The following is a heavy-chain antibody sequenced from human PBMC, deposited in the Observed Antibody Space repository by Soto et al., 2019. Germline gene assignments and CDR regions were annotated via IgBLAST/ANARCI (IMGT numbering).Heavy chain of an antibody. V-gene: IGHV3-7*01. J-gene: IGHJ6*02. CDR3: TRGESWDGQLRYGLDV. Sequence: PGGSLRLSCAASGFTFSSYWMNWVRQAPGKGLEWVASIKQDGSEKYYVDSVKGRFTVSRDNAKNSLYLQMNSLRDEDTAVYYCTRGESWDGQLRYGLDVWGRGTTVTVSS. D-gene: IGHD1-26*01. CDR2: IKQDGSEK. CDR1: GFTFSSYW.